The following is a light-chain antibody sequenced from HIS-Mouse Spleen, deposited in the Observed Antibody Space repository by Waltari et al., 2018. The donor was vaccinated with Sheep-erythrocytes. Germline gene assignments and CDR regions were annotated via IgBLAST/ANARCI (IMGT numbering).Light chain of an antibody. Sequence: QPALPPPASVSGSPGQSITISCTGTSRYVGSYNLVSWYQQHPGKAPKLMIYEGSKRPSGVSKRFSGSKSGNTASLTISGLQAEDEADYYCCSYAGSSTPWVFGGGTKLTVL. CDR1: SRYVGSYNL. CDR3: CSYAGSSTPWV. J-gene: IGLJ3*02. V-gene: IGLV2-23*01. CDR2: EGS.